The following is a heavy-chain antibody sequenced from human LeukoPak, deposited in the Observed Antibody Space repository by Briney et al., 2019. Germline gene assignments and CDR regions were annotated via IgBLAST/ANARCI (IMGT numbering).Heavy chain of an antibody. V-gene: IGHV4-30-2*01. J-gene: IGHJ3*02. CDR2: IYHSGST. Sequence: SETLSLTCTVSGGSISSGGYYWSWIRQPPGKGLEWIGYIYHSGSTYYNPSLKSRVTISVDRSKNQFSLKLSSVTAADTAVYYCARAMDCSGGSCYLNDAFDIWGQGTMATVSS. D-gene: IGHD2-15*01. CDR3: ARAMDCSGGSCYLNDAFDI. CDR1: GGSISSGGYY.